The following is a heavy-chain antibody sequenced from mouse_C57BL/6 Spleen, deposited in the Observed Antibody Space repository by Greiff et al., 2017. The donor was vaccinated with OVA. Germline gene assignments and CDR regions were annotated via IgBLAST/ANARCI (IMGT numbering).Heavy chain of an antibody. Sequence: QVHVKQSGPELVKPGASVKISCKASGYAFSSSWMNWVKQRPGKGLEWIGRIYPGDGDTNYNGKFKGKATLTADKSSSTAYMQLSSLTSEDSAVYFCARHYGSWGQGTSVTVSS. V-gene: IGHV1-82*01. CDR3: ARHYGS. CDR1: GYAFSSSW. J-gene: IGHJ4*01. CDR2: IYPGDGDT. D-gene: IGHD1-1*01.